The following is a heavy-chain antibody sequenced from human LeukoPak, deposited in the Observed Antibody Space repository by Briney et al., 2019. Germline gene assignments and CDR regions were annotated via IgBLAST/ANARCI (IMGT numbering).Heavy chain of an antibody. D-gene: IGHD3-22*01. V-gene: IGHV3-48*01. J-gene: IGHJ4*02. CDR2: ISSYSSTI. CDR1: GFTFSSFS. CDR3: ARDLESSGYLFFDY. Sequence: GGSLRLSCAASGFTFSSFSMNWVRQAPGKGLEWISYISSYSSTIYYADSVKGRFTISRDDADNSLSLQMNSLRAEDTAVYYCARDLESSGYLFFDYWGQGTLVTVSS.